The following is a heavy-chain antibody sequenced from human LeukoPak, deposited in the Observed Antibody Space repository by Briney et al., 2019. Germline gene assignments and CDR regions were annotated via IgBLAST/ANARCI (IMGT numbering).Heavy chain of an antibody. D-gene: IGHD6-13*01. CDR2: ITDSGSTI. Sequence: GGSPRLSYAASGFTFSSYEMNWVRQAPGKGLEWVSYITDSGSTIYYADSVKGRFTISRDNAKNSLYLQMNSLRAEDTAVYYCASSRGSWPDYFDYWGQGTLVTVSS. J-gene: IGHJ4*02. CDR1: GFTFSSYE. CDR3: ASSRGSWPDYFDY. V-gene: IGHV3-48*03.